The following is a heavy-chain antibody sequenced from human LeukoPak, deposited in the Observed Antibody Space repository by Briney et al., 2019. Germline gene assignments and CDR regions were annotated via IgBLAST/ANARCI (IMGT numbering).Heavy chain of an antibody. D-gene: IGHD6-19*01. CDR2: IYHSGST. V-gene: IGHV4-38-2*02. J-gene: IGHJ4*02. CDR3: ATTNRSGWYYFDY. Sequence: PSETLSLTCTVSGYSISSGYYWGWIRQPPGKGLEWIGSIYHSGSTYYNPSLKSRVTISVDTSKNQFSLKLSSVTAADTAVYYCATTNRSGWYYFDYWGQGTLVTVSS. CDR1: GYSISSGYY.